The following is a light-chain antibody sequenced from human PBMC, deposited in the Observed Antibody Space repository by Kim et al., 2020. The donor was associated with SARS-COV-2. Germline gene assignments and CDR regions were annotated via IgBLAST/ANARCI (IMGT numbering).Light chain of an antibody. CDR3: QSYDNTEWV. Sequence: NFMLTQPLSVSESPGKTVTISCTRSNGSIARNYVQWFQQRPVSAPTTVIYEHSHRPSGVPERFSGSIDRSSNSASLTISGLKTEDEADYYCQSYDNTEWVLGGGTQLTVL. CDR1: NGSIARNY. J-gene: IGLJ3*02. V-gene: IGLV6-57*03. CDR2: EHS.